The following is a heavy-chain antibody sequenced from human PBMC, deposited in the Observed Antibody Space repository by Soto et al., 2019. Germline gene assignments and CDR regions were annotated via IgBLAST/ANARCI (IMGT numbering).Heavy chain of an antibody. CDR1: GFTFSSYW. CDR3: ARLPNKSPQN. J-gene: IGHJ1*01. V-gene: IGHV3-74*01. CDR2: ISNDGNG. Sequence: EVHLVESGGGLVQPGGSLRLSCVASGFTFSSYWMHWVRQAPGKGLVWVSRISNDGNGFYADPVKGRFTISRDNAKNTLYLQMNSLRAEDTAVYYCARLPNKSPQNWGQGTLVMVSP.